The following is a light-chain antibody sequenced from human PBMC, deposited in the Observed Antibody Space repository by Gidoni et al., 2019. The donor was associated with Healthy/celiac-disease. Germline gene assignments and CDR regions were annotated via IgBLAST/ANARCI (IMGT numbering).Light chain of an antibody. J-gene: IGLJ2*01. Sequence: QSALTQPPSVSGSPGQSVTISCTGTSSDVGSYNRVSWYQQPPGTAPKLMLYEVSNRPSGVPDRFSGSKSGNTASLTISGLQAEDEADYYCSLYTSSSTSVVFGGGTKLTVL. CDR1: SSDVGSYNR. CDR3: SLYTSSSTSVV. V-gene: IGLV2-18*01. CDR2: EVS.